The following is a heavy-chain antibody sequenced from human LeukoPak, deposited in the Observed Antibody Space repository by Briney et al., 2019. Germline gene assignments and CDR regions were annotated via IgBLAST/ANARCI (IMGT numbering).Heavy chain of an antibody. J-gene: IGHJ4*02. CDR3: ARDQGYYDTFGFDY. V-gene: IGHV4-59*12. CDR2: IYYSGST. Sequence: PSETLSLTCTVSGGSISSYYWSWIRQPPGKGLEWIGYIYYSGSTNYNPSLKSRVTISVDTSKNQFSLKLSSVTAADTAVYYCARDQGYYDTFGFDYWGQGSLVTVSS. D-gene: IGHD3-22*01. CDR1: GGSISSYY.